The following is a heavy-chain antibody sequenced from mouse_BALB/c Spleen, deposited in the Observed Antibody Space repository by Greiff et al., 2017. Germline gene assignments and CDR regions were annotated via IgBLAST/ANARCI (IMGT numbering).Heavy chain of an antibody. CDR2: IYWDDDK. CDR3: ARRAYDYDGYAMDY. V-gene: IGHV8-12*01. J-gene: IGHJ4*01. Sequence: QVTLKVSGPGILQPSQTLSLTCSFSGFSLSTSGMGVSWLRQPSGKGLEWLAHIYWDDDKRYNPSLKSRLTISKDTSRNQVFLKITSVDTADTATYYCARRAYDYDGYAMDYWGQGTSVTVSS. D-gene: IGHD2-4*01. CDR1: GFSLSTSGMG.